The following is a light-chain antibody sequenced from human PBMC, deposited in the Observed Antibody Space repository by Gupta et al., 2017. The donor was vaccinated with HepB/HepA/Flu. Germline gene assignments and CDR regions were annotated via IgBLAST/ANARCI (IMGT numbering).Light chain of an antibody. J-gene: IGLJ2*01. Sequence: SYDLTQPPSVSVSPGQTASIPCSGSKLGNNYVCWYQPKPGQSPVLVIFEDNKRPSGIPERFSGSNSRNTATLTISGTQTIDEADYYCQAWDSTTVIFGGGTRLSVL. CDR1: KLGNNY. CDR3: QAWDSTTVI. CDR2: EDN. V-gene: IGLV3-1*01.